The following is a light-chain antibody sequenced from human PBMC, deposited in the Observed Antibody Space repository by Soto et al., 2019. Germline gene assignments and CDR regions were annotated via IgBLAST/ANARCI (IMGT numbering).Light chain of an antibody. CDR2: EVS. Sequence: QSALTQPPSASGSPGQSVTISCTGTSSDVGNYNYVSWYQQHPGKVPKLMIYEVSKRPSGVPDRFSGSKSGNTASLTVSGLQAEDEADYYCSSYAGTNSVVLVFGGGTKLTVL. CDR1: SSDVGNYNY. V-gene: IGLV2-8*01. CDR3: SSYAGTNSVVLV. J-gene: IGLJ2*01.